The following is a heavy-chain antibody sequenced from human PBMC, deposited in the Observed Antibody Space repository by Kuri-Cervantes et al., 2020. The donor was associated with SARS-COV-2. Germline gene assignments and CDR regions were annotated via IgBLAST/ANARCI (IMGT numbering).Heavy chain of an antibody. CDR1: GFTFSFHS. Sequence: GESLKISCAASGFTFSFHSMNWVRQAPGKGLEWVSSISSSSTYIYYPDSVKGRFTNSRDNAKNSLFLQMNSLRADDTAVYYCARAKSIAAAGMHYFDYWGQGTLVTVSS. V-gene: IGHV3-21*01. CDR2: ISSSSTYI. CDR3: ARAKSIAAAGMHYFDY. D-gene: IGHD6-13*01. J-gene: IGHJ4*02.